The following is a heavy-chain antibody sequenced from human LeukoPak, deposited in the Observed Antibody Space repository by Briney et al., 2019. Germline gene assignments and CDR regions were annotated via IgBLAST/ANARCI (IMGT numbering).Heavy chain of an antibody. Sequence: SETLSRTCTVSGGPINSYYWSWIRQPPGKGLEWIGYIYYSGSTTYNPSLKSRVTISVDPSKNQFSLNLSSVTAADTAVYYCARDTRYFGMDVWGQGTTVTVSS. J-gene: IGHJ6*02. V-gene: IGHV4-59*01. CDR3: ARDTRYFGMDV. CDR1: GGPINSYY. CDR2: IYYSGST.